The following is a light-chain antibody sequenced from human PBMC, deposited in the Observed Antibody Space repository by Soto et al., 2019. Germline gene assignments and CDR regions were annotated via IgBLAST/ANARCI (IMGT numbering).Light chain of an antibody. J-gene: IGKJ2*01. CDR1: QSINIY. V-gene: IGKV1-39*01. Sequence: IPMTQSPSSLSASVGDSVTVTCRASQSINIYLNWYQQKPGKAPTLLIYGASSLQSGVPSRFTGGGSRTDFTLTISSLQPADFATYFCQQSYRSPYTFGQGTKLEIK. CDR2: GAS. CDR3: QQSYRSPYT.